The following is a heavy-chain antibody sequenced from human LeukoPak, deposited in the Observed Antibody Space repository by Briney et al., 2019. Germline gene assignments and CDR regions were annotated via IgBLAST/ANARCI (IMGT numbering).Heavy chain of an antibody. D-gene: IGHD4-17*01. CDR3: ARVGYGPNWFDP. V-gene: IGHV3-48*03. J-gene: IGHJ5*02. CDR2: ISSSGSTI. CDR1: GFTFSSYE. Sequence: PGGSLRLSRAASGFTFSSYEMNWVRQAPGKGLEWVSYISSSGSTIYYADSVKGRFTISRDNAKNSLYLQMNSLRAEDTAVYYCARVGYGPNWFDPWGQGTLVTVSS.